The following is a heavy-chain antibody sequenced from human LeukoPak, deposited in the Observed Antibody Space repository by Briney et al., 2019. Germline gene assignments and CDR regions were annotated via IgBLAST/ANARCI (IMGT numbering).Heavy chain of an antibody. CDR3: ARGVDGPGYSSGCFDY. CDR1: GGSFSGYY. CDR2: INHSGST. V-gene: IGHV4-34*01. Sequence: SETLSLTCAVYGGSFSGYYWSWIRQPPGKGLEWIGEINHSGSTNYNPSLKSRVTISVDKSKNQFSLKLSSVTAADTAVYYCARGVDGPGYSSGCFDYWGQGTLVTVSS. D-gene: IGHD6-19*01. J-gene: IGHJ4*02.